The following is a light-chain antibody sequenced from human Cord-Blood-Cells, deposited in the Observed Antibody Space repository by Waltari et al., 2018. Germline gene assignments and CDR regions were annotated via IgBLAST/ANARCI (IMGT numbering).Light chain of an antibody. J-gene: IGKJ1*01. CDR1: QSISSW. Sequence: IQMAQSPPTLSASVGHRGTITSRASQSISSWLAWYQQKPGKAPKLLIYKASSLESGVPSRFSGSGSGTEFTLTISSLQPDDFATYYCQQYNSYSQTFGQGTKVEIK. V-gene: IGKV1-5*03. CDR2: KAS. CDR3: QQYNSYSQT.